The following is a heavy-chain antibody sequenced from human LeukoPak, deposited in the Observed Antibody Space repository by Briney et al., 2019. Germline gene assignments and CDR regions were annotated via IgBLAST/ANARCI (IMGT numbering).Heavy chain of an antibody. J-gene: IGHJ4*02. CDR2: IYYSGST. CDR1: GGSISSYY. D-gene: IGHD6-19*01. V-gene: IGHV4-59*08. Sequence: PSETLSLTCTVSGGSISSYYWSWIRQPPGKGLEWIGYIYYSGSTNYNPSLKSRVTISVDTSKNQFSLKLSSVTASDTAVYYCARYAAVAGTAFDYWGQGTLVTVSS. CDR3: ARYAAVAGTAFDY.